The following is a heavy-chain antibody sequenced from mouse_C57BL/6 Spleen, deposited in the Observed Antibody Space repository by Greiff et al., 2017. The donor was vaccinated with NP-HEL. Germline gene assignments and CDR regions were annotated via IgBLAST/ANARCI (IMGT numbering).Heavy chain of an antibody. J-gene: IGHJ4*01. CDR3: ARSLLSYAMDY. Sequence: QVQLQQPGAELVKPGASVKLSCKASGYTFTSYWMHWVKQRPGRGLEWIGRIGPNSGGTKYNEKFKSKATLTVYKPSSTAYMQLSSLTSEDSAVYYCARSLLSYAMDYWGQGTSVTVSS. CDR1: GYTFTSYW. CDR2: IGPNSGGT. V-gene: IGHV1-72*01. D-gene: IGHD2-10*01.